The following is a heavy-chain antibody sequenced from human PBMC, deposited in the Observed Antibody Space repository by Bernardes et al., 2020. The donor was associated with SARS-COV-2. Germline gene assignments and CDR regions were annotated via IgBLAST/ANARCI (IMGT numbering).Heavy chain of an antibody. D-gene: IGHD3-16*02. J-gene: IGHJ3*02. Sequence: GGSLRLSCAASDFTFSEYWMNWVRQAPGKGLEWVANIKEDGGVKYYVDSVKGRFTISRDNTKNSLYLQMNSLRDEDTAVYYCARARAAPSASIWESYRFGAFDMWGQGTMVTVSS. CDR1: DFTFSEYW. CDR3: ARARAAPSASIWESYRFGAFDM. V-gene: IGHV3-7*01. CDR2: IKEDGGVK.